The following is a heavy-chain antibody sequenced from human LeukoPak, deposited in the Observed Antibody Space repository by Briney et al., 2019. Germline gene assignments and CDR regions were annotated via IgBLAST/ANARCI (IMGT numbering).Heavy chain of an antibody. D-gene: IGHD6-6*01. J-gene: IGHJ4*02. CDR1: KFTFSHYG. CDR2: ISSDGSIK. Sequence: PGGSLRLSCTASKFTFSHYGMQWVRQAPGKGLEWVAVISSDGSIKVYADSVKGRFTLSRDNSKNTLYLQMNSLRAEDTAVYYCAREGSSLAPFDYWGQGTLVTVSS. V-gene: IGHV3-30*03. CDR3: AREGSSLAPFDY.